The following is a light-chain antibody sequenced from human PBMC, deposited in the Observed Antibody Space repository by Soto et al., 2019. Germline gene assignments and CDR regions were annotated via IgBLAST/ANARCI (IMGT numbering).Light chain of an antibody. CDR1: QSISSW. CDR2: KAS. V-gene: IGKV1-5*03. CDR3: QQYNPSSRT. J-gene: IGKJ1*01. Sequence: DIQMTQSPSTLSASVGDRVTITCRASQSISSWLAWYQQKPGKVPKLLIFKASSLQSGVPSRFSGSGSGTDFTLTISSLQPDDFATYYCQQYNPSSRTFGQGTKVEIK.